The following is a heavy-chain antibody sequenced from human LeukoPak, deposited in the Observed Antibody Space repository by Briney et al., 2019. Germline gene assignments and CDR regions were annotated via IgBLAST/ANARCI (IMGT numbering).Heavy chain of an antibody. CDR3: TRGGFYDLAV. Sequence: GGSLRLSCAASEFTFSTYEFNWVRQAPGKGLEWVSYISTSGSTVFYSDSVKGRFTISRDNAKNSLFLQMSSLRVEDTAVYYCTRGGFYDLAVWGQGTTVTVSS. V-gene: IGHV3-48*03. CDR1: EFTFSTYE. J-gene: IGHJ6*02. CDR2: ISTSGSTV.